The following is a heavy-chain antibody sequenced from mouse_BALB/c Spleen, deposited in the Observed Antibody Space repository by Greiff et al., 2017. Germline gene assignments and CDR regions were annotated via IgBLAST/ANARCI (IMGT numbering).Heavy chain of an antibody. D-gene: IGHD1-1*01. CDR2: ISSGGGST. CDR1: GFAFSSYD. Sequence: EVKLVESGGGLVKPGGSLKLSCAASGFAFSSYDMSWVRQTPEKRLEWVAYISSGGGSTYYPDTVKGRFTISRDNAKNTLYLQMSSLKSEDTAMYYCARHLAAYYYAMDYWGQGTSVTVSS. V-gene: IGHV5-12-1*01. J-gene: IGHJ4*01. CDR3: ARHLAAYYYAMDY.